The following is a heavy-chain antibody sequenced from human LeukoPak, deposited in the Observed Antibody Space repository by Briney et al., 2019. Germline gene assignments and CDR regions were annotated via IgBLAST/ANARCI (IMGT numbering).Heavy chain of an antibody. D-gene: IGHD2-15*01. V-gene: IGHV3-30*18. CDR3: AKSDLGHRSRQVGHFDY. CDR2: ISYDGSNK. J-gene: IGHJ4*02. CDR1: GFTFSTYG. Sequence: GGALRLSCAASGFTFSTYGMHWVRQAPGKGLEWVAVISYDGSNKYYTDSVKGRFTISRDNSKNTLYLQMNSLRTEDTAVYYCAKSDLGHRSRQVGHFDYWGQGTLVTVSS.